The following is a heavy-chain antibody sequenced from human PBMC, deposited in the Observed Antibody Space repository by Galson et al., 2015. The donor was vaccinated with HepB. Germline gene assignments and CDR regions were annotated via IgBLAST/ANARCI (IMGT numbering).Heavy chain of an antibody. J-gene: IGHJ3*01. CDR2: ISDRGNT. D-gene: IGHD2-21*01. Sequence: TLSLTCTVSGGSMTSDDFYWGWVRQHPDRGLEWVGYISDRGNTYYSPSLMSRLTISVDTSRMQFSLELKSVTAADTAVYYCARLIAVPYAATFTPDAFDLWGQGTRVTVSS. CDR3: ARLIAVPYAATFTPDAFDL. V-gene: IGHV4-31*03. CDR1: GGSMTSDDFY.